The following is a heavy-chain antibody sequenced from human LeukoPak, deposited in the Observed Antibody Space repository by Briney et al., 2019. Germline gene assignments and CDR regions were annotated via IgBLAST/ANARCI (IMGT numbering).Heavy chain of an antibody. CDR3: AKVRELPVYDAFDI. J-gene: IGHJ3*02. V-gene: IGHV3-23*01. D-gene: IGHD1-26*01. Sequence: PGGSLRLSCAASGFSFSTYAMSWVRQAPGKGLEWVSVISGSGGGTYYADSVKGRFTISRDNSKNTLYLQMNGLRAEDTAVYYCAKVRELPVYDAFDIWGQGTMVTVSS. CDR1: GFSFSTYA. CDR2: ISGSGGGT.